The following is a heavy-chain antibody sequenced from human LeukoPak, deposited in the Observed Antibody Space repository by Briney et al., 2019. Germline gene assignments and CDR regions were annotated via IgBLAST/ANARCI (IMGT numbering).Heavy chain of an antibody. J-gene: IGHJ4*02. Sequence: GGSLRLSCAASGLTISSNYMSWVRQAPGKGLECVSIIYTGGDTYYADSVKGRFTISRDSSKNTVYLQMNSLRAEDAAVHFCARSYYDSGTYKNYFDYWGQGALVTVSS. CDR3: ARSYYDSGTYKNYFDY. V-gene: IGHV3-53*01. CDR1: GLTISSNY. D-gene: IGHD3-10*01. CDR2: IYTGGDT.